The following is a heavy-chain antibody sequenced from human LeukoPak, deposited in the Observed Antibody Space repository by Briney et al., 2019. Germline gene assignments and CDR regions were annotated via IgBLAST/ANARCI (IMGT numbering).Heavy chain of an antibody. CDR2: IYYSGST. CDR1: GGSISSSSYY. CDR3: ARDGDYGSGSYYPPPLYYFDY. Sequence: PSETLSLTCTVSGGSISSSSYYWGWIRQPPGKGLEWIGSIYYSGSTYYNPSLKSRVTISVDTSKNQFSLKLSSETAADTAVYYCARDGDYGSGSYYPPPLYYFDYWGQGTLVTVSS. V-gene: IGHV4-39*07. D-gene: IGHD3-10*01. J-gene: IGHJ4*02.